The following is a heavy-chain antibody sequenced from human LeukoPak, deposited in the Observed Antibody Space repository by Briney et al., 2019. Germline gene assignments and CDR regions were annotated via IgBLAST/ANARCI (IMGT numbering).Heavy chain of an antibody. CDR1: GFTFSSYA. CDR2: FSGGDGCP. CDR3: AKKGATTGDFDY. V-gene: IGHV3-23*01. J-gene: IGHJ4*02. Sequence: GSLRLSCVASGFTFSSYAMTWFRQAPGKGLEWVSSFSGGDGCPYHADSVKGRFTISRDNSKNTLYLQMNSLRAEDTAVYYCAKKGATTGDFDYWGQGTLVTVSS. D-gene: IGHD1-26*01.